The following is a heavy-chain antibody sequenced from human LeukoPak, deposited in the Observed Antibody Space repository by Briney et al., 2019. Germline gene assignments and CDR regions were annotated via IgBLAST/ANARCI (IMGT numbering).Heavy chain of an antibody. Sequence: SGGSLRLSCAASGFTFSSYGMSWVRQAPGKGLEWVSAISNSGGNTYYADSVKGRFTISRDNSKNTLYLQMNSLRAEDTAVYYCARRAGAYSHPYDYWGQGTLVTVSS. CDR3: ARRAGAYSHPYDY. CDR1: GFTFSSYG. D-gene: IGHD4/OR15-4a*01. V-gene: IGHV3-23*01. J-gene: IGHJ4*02. CDR2: ISNSGGNT.